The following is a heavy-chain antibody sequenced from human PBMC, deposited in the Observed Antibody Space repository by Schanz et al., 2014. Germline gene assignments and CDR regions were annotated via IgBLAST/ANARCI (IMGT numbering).Heavy chain of an antibody. V-gene: IGHV3-7*03. CDR3: AKELYSGSHYGWFDP. D-gene: IGHD1-26*01. CDR1: RLTFGNYW. Sequence: EVQLVESGGGLVQPGGSLRLSCATSRLTFGNYWMSWVRQAPGKGLEWVANINQDGSQKYYVGSVKGRFTISRDNAKDSLYLQMTSLRAEDTAVYYCAKELYSGSHYGWFDPWGQGTLVTVSS. CDR2: INQDGSQK. J-gene: IGHJ5*02.